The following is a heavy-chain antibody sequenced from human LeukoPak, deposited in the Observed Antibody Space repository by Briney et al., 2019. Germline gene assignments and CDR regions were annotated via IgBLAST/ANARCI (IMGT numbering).Heavy chain of an antibody. V-gene: IGHV3-74*01. CDR1: GFTFSSYW. CDR3: ARDEVGVGATHDY. D-gene: IGHD1-26*01. Sequence: PGGSLRLSCAASGFTFSSYWMHWVRQAPGKRLVWVSRISKDGSSTYYADSVKGRFTISRDNAKNTLYLQMNSLRAEDTAVYYCARDEVGVGATHDYWGQGTLVTVSS. J-gene: IGHJ4*02. CDR2: ISKDGSST.